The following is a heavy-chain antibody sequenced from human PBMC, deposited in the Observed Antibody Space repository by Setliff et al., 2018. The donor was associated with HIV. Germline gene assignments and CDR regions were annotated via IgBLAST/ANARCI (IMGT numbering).Heavy chain of an antibody. V-gene: IGHV1-2*02. D-gene: IGHD7-27*01. CDR1: GFSFDDYY. CDR3: ARIPTGGAFDI. Sequence: GASVKVSCKASGFSFDDYYIHWVRQAPGQGLEWMGCVIPNSGKTYYAQKFQGRVTITTDESTNTAYMELSSLRSEDTAVYYCARIPTGGAFDIWGQGTVVTVSS. J-gene: IGHJ3*02. CDR2: VIPNSGKT.